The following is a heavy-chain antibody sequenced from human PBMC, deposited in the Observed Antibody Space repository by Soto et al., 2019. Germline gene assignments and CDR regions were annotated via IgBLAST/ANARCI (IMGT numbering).Heavy chain of an antibody. CDR2: INHSGST. D-gene: IGHD4-4*01. Sequence: SETLSLTCAVYGGSFSGYYWSWIRQPPGKGLEWIGEINHSGSTNYNPSLKGRVTISVDTSKNQFSLKLSSVTAADTAVYYCASGRVRTVTSKGYHYYYYAMDVWGPGPTSTVS. CDR3: ASGRVRTVTSKGYHYYYYAMDV. J-gene: IGHJ6*02. V-gene: IGHV4-34*01. CDR1: GGSFSGYY.